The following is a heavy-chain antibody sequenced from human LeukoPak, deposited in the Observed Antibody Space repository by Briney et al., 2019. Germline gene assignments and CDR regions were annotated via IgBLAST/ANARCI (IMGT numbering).Heavy chain of an antibody. CDR3: VRQAVSGDSGIAY. CDR2: INPDGSNS. J-gene: IGHJ4*02. Sequence: PGGSLRLSCAASGFTFSNYWMHWVCQAPGKGLEWVSRINPDGSNSNYADSVKGRFTMSRDNAKNTVYLQMDSLRAEDTALFYCVRQAVSGDSGIAYWGRGTLVTVSS. CDR1: GFTFSNYW. V-gene: IGHV3-74*01. D-gene: IGHD2-21*02.